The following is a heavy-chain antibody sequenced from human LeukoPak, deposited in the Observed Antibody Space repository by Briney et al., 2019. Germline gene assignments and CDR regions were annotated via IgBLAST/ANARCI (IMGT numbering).Heavy chain of an antibody. CDR3: AREMLAAVAAQS. D-gene: IGHD6-19*01. CDR1: GFIFNTFG. Sequence: GGSLRLSCSASGFIFNTFGMNWVRQAPGKGLEWVSSITSTTTYTYYADSVKGRFTISRDNAKNSLYLQMNSLRAEDTAVYYCAREMLAAVAAQSWGQGTLVTVSS. V-gene: IGHV3-21*01. CDR2: ITSTTTYT. J-gene: IGHJ5*02.